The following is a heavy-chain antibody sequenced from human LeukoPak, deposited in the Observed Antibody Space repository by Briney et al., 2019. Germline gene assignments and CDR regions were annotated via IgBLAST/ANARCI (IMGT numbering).Heavy chain of an antibody. J-gene: IGHJ5*02. D-gene: IGHD2-2*01. CDR1: GGTFSSYA. CDR2: IIPIFGTA. V-gene: IGHV1-69*13. CDR3: ARDPIPQDIVVVPAASFNWFDP. Sequence: SVKVSCKASGGTFSSYAISWVRQAPGQGLEWMGGIIPIFGTANYAQKFQGRVTITADESTSTAYMELSSLRSEDTAVYYCARDPIPQDIVVVPAASFNWFDPWGQGTLVTVSS.